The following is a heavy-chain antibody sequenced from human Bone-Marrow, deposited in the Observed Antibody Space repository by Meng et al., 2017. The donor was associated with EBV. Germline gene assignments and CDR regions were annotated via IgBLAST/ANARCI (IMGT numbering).Heavy chain of an antibody. CDR3: ARGDYGSGSYYSHVGVVY. CDR1: GGSFIGYY. J-gene: IGHJ4*01. Sequence: HVALHQWCAGRLKPSASLCLTSAVDGGSFIGYYWNWIRQPAGKGLEWIGEINHSGSTNYNPSLKSRVTISVDTSKNQFSLKLSSVTAADTAVYYCARGDYGSGSYYSHVGVVYWGHGTLVTVSS. D-gene: IGHD3-10*01. CDR2: INHSGST. V-gene: IGHV4-34*01.